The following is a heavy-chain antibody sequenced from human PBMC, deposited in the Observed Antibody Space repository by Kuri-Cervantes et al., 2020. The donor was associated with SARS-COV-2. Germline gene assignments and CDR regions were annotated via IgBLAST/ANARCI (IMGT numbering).Heavy chain of an antibody. V-gene: IGHV4-34*01. J-gene: IGHJ4*02. CDR1: GGSFSGYY. D-gene: IGHD3-22*01. CDR3: AGGYYYDSSCPVLRYYFDY. Sequence: SQTLSLTCAVYGGSFSGYYWSWIRQPPGKGLEWIGEINHSGSTNYNPSLKSRVTISVDTSKNQFSLKLSSVTAADTAVYYCAGGYYYDSSCPVLRYYFDYWGQGTLVTVSS. CDR2: INHSGST.